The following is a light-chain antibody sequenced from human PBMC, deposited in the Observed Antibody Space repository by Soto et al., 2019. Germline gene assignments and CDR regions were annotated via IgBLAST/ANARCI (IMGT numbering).Light chain of an antibody. J-gene: IGLJ3*02. Sequence: QSVLTQPPSASGTPGQRVFISCSGSSSNIGGTNYAYWYQQLPGAAPKLLMHSNNLRPSGVPERISGSKSGTSASLAISGLRSEDEAVYYCAVWDQSLTGWVFGGGTKLTVL. CDR1: SSNIGGTNY. V-gene: IGLV1-47*02. CDR2: SNN. CDR3: AVWDQSLTGWV.